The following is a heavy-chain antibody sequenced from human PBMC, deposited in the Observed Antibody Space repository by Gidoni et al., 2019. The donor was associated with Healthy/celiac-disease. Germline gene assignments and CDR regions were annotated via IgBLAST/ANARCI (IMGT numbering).Heavy chain of an antibody. D-gene: IGHD3-22*01. Sequence: QLQLVQSGAEVNKPRSSVKISCKASGGTFLSSAIRWVRQAPGQGLDWMGGLIPIFGTANYAKKFQGRVTSTADESTSTADMELSSMRSEDTVVYYCARDRGVDSSGLGDAFDIWGQGTMVTVSS. J-gene: IGHJ3*02. CDR3: ARDRGVDSSGLGDAFDI. V-gene: IGHV1-69*01. CDR2: LIPIFGTA. CDR1: GGTFLSSA.